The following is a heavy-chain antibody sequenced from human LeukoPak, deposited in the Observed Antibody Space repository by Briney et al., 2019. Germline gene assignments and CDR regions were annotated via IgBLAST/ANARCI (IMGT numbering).Heavy chain of an antibody. J-gene: IGHJ2*01. V-gene: IGHV4-30-2*01. D-gene: IGHD3-22*01. CDR1: GVSISSGGYS. Sequence: PSQTLSLTCAVSGVSISSGGYSWSWLRQPPGKGLEWIGYIYHSGSTYYNPSLKSRVTISVDRSKNQFSLKLSSVTAADTAVYYCAREAQQYYDSSGYLWGRGTLVTVSS. CDR2: IYHSGST. CDR3: AREAQQYYDSSGYL.